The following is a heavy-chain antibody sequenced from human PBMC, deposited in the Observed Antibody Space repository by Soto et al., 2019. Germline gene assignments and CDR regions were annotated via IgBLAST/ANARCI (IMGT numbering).Heavy chain of an antibody. CDR1: GFTFSSYA. Sequence: GGSLRLSCAASGFTFSSYAMSWVRQAPGKGLEWVSAISGSGGSTYYADSVKGRFTISRDNSKNTLYLQMNSLRAEDTAVYYCAKQDIVVVPAANYYYMDVWGKGTTVTVSS. V-gene: IGHV3-23*01. CDR3: AKQDIVVVPAANYYYMDV. D-gene: IGHD2-2*01. J-gene: IGHJ6*03. CDR2: ISGSGGST.